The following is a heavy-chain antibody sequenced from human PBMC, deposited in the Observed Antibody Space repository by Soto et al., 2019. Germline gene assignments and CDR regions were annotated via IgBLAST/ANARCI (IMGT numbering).Heavy chain of an antibody. D-gene: IGHD3-22*01. CDR3: AKLNTHYFDSSGPVPLYNIDY. CDR1: GFIVSFYG. V-gene: IGHV3-30*18. Sequence: QVQLVESGGGVVQPGRSLRLSCAASGFIVSFYGMHWVRQAPGKGLEWVAVISDDGSRKYYADSVKGRFTISRDNPKNTVYLQMNGLRAEDTAVYYCAKLNTHYFDSSGPVPLYNIDYWGQGTLVTVSS. J-gene: IGHJ4*01. CDR2: ISDDGSRK.